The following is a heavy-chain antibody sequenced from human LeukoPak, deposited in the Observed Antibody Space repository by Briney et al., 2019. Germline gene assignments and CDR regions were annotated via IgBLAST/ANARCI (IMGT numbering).Heavy chain of an antibody. Sequence: SETLSLTCTVSGGSISSSSYYWGWIRQPPGKGLEWIGSIYYSGSTYYNPSLKSRVTISVDTSKNQSSLKLSSVTAADTAVYYCARDNRQIWFGESVWDYWGQGTLVTVSS. CDR1: GGSISSSSYY. CDR3: ARDNRQIWFGESVWDY. V-gene: IGHV4-39*07. J-gene: IGHJ4*02. D-gene: IGHD3-10*01. CDR2: IYYSGST.